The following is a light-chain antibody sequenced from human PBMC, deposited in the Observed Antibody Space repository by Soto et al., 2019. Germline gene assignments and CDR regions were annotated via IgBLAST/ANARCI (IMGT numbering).Light chain of an antibody. Sequence: QPVLTQSSSASASLGSSVSLTCTLSSGHSSYIIAWHQQQPGKAPRYLMKLEGSGSYNKGSGVPDRFSGSSSGADRYLTISHLQFEDEADYYCESWESNTYGFGTGTKVTVL. CDR1: SGHSSYI. J-gene: IGLJ1*01. CDR3: ESWESNTYG. V-gene: IGLV4-60*02. CDR2: LEGSGSY.